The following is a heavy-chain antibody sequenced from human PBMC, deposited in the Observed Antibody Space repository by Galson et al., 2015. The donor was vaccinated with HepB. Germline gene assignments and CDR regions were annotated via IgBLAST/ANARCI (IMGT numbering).Heavy chain of an antibody. J-gene: IGHJ4*02. CDR1: GFTFSSSW. Sequence: SLRLSCAASGFTFSSSWMHWARQDPGKGLVWVSGINSDGSNTKYADSVKGRFTISRDNARYTLSLQMNNLRVEDTAVYYCARDPPNTGDYYFDDWGQGSLVTVSS. D-gene: IGHD7-27*01. CDR2: INSDGSNT. CDR3: ARDPPNTGDYYFDD. V-gene: IGHV3-74*01.